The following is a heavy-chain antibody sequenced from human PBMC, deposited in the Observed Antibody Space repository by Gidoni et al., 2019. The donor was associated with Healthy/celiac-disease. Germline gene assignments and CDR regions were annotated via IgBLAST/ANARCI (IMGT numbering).Heavy chain of an antibody. CDR3: ARDLEKTDWGIAVAGVGY. Sequence: QVQLVQSGAEVKKPGASVKVSCKASGYTFTSYAMHWVRQAPGQRLEWMGWINAGNGNTKYSQKFQGRVTITRDTSASTAYMELSSLRSEDTAVYYCARDLEKTDWGIAVAGVGYWGQGTLVTVSS. V-gene: IGHV1-3*01. CDR2: INAGNGNT. CDR1: GYTFTSYA. J-gene: IGHJ4*02. D-gene: IGHD6-19*01.